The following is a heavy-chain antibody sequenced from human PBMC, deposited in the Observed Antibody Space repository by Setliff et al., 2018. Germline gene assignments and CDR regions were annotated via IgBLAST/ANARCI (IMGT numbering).Heavy chain of an antibody. D-gene: IGHD3-10*01. J-gene: IGHJ6*03. Sequence: SEILSLTCRVSGGSISSGNYYWGLIRQPPGKGLEWVATIYYSGSTYSNPSLKSRLIISVDAPDNQFSVKLSSVTAADTAVYYCARHKSNGSGSYPSLYMDVWGKGIMVTVSS. CDR3: ARHKSNGSGSYPSLYMDV. CDR2: IYYSGST. V-gene: IGHV4-39*01. CDR1: GGSISSGNYY.